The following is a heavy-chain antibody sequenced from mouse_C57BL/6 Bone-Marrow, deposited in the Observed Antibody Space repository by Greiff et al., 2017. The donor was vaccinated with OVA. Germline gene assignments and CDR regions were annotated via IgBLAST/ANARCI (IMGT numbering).Heavy chain of an antibody. J-gene: IGHJ3*01. V-gene: IGHV1-78*01. Sequence: QVQLKQSDAELVKPGASVKISCKASGYTFTDHTIHWMKQRPEQGLEWIGYIYPRGGSKNDNEKFKGKATLTADKSSSTAYLQLHSLTSEDSAVYFFARGPAPWFAYWGQGTLVTVSA. CDR2: IYPRGGSK. CDR3: ARGPAPWFAY. CDR1: GYTFTDHT.